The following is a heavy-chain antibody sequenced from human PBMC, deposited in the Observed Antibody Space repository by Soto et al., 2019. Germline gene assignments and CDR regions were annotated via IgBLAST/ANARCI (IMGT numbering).Heavy chain of an antibody. CDR1: GFTFSNYW. V-gene: IGHV3-74*01. CDR3: ARGRNSYQGV. Sequence: PGGSLSLSCEASGFTFSNYWMHWARQAPGKGLVWVSRYNSDGRYTNYADSVKGRFTISRDNAKNTLYLQMNSLIADDTAVYYCARGRNSYQGVWGQGTTVTVSS. CDR2: YNSDGRYT. D-gene: IGHD1-7*01. J-gene: IGHJ6*02.